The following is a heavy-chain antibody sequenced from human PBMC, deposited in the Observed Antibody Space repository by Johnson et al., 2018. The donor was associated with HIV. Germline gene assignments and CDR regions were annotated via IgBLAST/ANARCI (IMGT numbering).Heavy chain of an antibody. CDR1: GFTVSSNY. CDR2: IYSGGNT. Sequence: VQLVESGGGLIQPGGSLRLSCAASGFTVSSNYMSWVRQAPGKGLEWVSVIYSGGNTYYADSVKGRFTISRDNSKNTLYLQINSLRAEDTAVYYCARGSHNDAFDIWGQGTMVTVSS. J-gene: IGHJ3*02. CDR3: ARGSHNDAFDI. V-gene: IGHV3-53*01.